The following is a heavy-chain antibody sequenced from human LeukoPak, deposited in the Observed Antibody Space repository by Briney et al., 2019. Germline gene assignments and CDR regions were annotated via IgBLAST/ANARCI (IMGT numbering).Heavy chain of an antibody. CDR1: GFVFDEHG. CDR2: INWSGKST. D-gene: IGHD2-2*01. V-gene: IGHV3-20*04. J-gene: IGHJ4*02. CDR3: ARAPITSPFYFDY. Sequence: GGSLRLSCTASGFVFDEHGMTWVRQVPGKGLEWVSGINWSGKSTSYGDPVRGRFTISRDNARNSLSLQMDSPRAEDTALYYCARAPITSPFYFDYWGQGTLVTVSS.